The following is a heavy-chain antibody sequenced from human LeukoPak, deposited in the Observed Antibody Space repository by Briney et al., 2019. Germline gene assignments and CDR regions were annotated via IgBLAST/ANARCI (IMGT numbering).Heavy chain of an antibody. V-gene: IGHV4-38-2*01. J-gene: IGHJ4*02. CDR3: ARELGYCSGGSCYQFDY. CDR1: GYSISSGYY. Sequence: SETLSLTCAVSGYSISSGYYWGWIRQPPGKGLEWIGSIYHSGSTYYNPSFKSRVTISVDTSKNQFFLKLSSVTAADTAVYYCARELGYCSGGSCYQFDYWGQGTLVTVSS. CDR2: IYHSGST. D-gene: IGHD2-15*01.